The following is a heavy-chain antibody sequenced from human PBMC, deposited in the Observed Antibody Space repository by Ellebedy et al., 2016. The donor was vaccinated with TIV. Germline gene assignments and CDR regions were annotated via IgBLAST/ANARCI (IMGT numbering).Heavy chain of an antibody. CDR3: ARLSGYKRAFDI. Sequence: MPSETLSLTCTVSGGSVIIGSYYWSLILQPPGQALEWIGYVYYSGTTNYNSALKSRVTISVDTSQNQFSLKLSSVTAADTAVYFCARLSGYKRAFDIWGQGTFVTVSS. CDR1: GGSVIIGSYY. J-gene: IGHJ3*02. D-gene: IGHD5-12*01. V-gene: IGHV4-61*01. CDR2: VYYSGTT.